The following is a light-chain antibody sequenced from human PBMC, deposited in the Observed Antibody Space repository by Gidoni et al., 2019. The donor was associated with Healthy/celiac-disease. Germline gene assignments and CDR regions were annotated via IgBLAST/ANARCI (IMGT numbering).Light chain of an antibody. J-gene: IGKJ1*01. CDR2: DAS. CDR3: QQRSNWPWT. Sequence: ILLTQSPATLYLSPGERATLSCRASQSVSSYLAWYQQKPGQAPRLLIYDASNTATGIPARFSGSGSGTDFTLTISSLEPEDFAVYYCQQRSNWPWTFGQGTKVEIK. V-gene: IGKV3-11*01. CDR1: QSVSSY.